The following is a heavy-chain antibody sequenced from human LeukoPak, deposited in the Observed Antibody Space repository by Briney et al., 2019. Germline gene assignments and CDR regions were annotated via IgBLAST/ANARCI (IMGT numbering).Heavy chain of an antibody. CDR2: INPSGGST. J-gene: IGHJ4*02. Sequence: ASVKVSCKASGYTFTSYYMHWVRQAPGQGLEWMGIINPSGGSTSYAQKFQGRVTMTRDTSTSTVYMELSSLRSEDPAVYYCERVGHYYDSSGYSPFDYWGQGTLVTVSS. CDR1: GYTFTSYY. V-gene: IGHV1-46*01. D-gene: IGHD3-22*01. CDR3: ERVGHYYDSSGYSPFDY.